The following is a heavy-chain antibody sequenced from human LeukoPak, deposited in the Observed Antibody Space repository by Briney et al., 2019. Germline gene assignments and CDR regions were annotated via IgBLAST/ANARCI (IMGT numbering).Heavy chain of an antibody. D-gene: IGHD4-11*01. CDR1: GYSISSGYY. CDR2: IYHSGST. J-gene: IGHJ4*02. CDR3: ARKSYSNYAIDY. Sequence: SETLSLTCAVSGYSISSGYYWGWIRQPPGKGLEWIGGIYHSGSTYYNPSLKSRVTISVDTSKNQFSLKLSSVTAADTAVYYCARKSYSNYAIDYWGQGTLVTVSS. V-gene: IGHV4-38-2*01.